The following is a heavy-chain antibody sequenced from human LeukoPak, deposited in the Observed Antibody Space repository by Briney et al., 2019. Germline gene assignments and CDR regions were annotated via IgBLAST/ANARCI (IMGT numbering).Heavy chain of an antibody. D-gene: IGHD2-2*01. J-gene: IGHJ6*03. CDR2: ISSTRSYI. CDR1: GFTFSDYY. Sequence: GGSLRLSCAASGFTFSDYYMSWIRQAPGKGLEWVSYISSTRSYIYYADSVKGRFTISRDNAKNSLYLQMNSLRAEDTAVYYCARNKYCSSTSCYYYYMDVWGKGTTVTVSS. CDR3: ARNKYCSSTSCYYYYMDV. V-gene: IGHV3-11*06.